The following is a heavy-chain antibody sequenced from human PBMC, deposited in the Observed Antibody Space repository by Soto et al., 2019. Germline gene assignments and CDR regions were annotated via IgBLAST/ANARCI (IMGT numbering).Heavy chain of an antibody. CDR2: INAGNGNK. Sequence: QVQLVQSGAEEKKPGASVKVSCKASGYTFTSYAMHWVRQAPGQRLEWMGWINAGNGNKKYSQKFQGRVSITRDTTASTAYMELSSLRSEDTAVYYCARDQGWGKIFGVVMDGMDVWGQGTTVTVPS. CDR3: ARDQGWGKIFGVVMDGMDV. V-gene: IGHV1-3*05. J-gene: IGHJ6*02. D-gene: IGHD3-3*01. CDR1: GYTFTSYA.